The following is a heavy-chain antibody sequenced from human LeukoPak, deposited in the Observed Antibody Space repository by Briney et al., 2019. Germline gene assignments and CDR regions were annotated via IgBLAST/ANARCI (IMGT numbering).Heavy chain of an antibody. J-gene: IGHJ4*02. D-gene: IGHD3-10*01. CDR1: GFTFRTSG. V-gene: IGHV3-30*04. CDR3: AKDHAGSGRAFEY. CDR2: MSSDGIKT. Sequence: RGSLRLSCATSGFTFRTSGVHWVRQAPGKGLEWVALMSSDGIKTYYADSVKGRFTVSRDSSKDILYLQMNSLRADDTAMYYCAKDHAGSGRAFEYWGQGTLVTVSS.